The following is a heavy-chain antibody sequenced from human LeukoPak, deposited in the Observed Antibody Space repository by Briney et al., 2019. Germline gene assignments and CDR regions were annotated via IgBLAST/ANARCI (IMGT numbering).Heavy chain of an antibody. CDR1: GFSFSAYA. J-gene: IGHJ4*02. CDR3: AKHINYYDSSDYDY. Sequence: GGSLRLSCAASGFSFSAYAMTWVRQAPGKGLEWVSSISSRDDRTYYADSAKGRFTISRDNSKNTLYLQMNSLRAEDTAVYYCAKHINYYDSSDYDYWGQGTLVTVSS. D-gene: IGHD3-22*01. CDR2: ISSRDDRT. V-gene: IGHV3-23*01.